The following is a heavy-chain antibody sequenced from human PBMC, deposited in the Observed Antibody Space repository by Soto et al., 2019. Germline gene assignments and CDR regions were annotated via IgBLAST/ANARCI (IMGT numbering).Heavy chain of an antibody. V-gene: IGHV3-33*01. CDR1: GFTFSSYG. Sequence: QVQLVESGGGVVQPGRSLRLSCAASGFTFSSYGMNWVRQAPGKGLEWVAVIWYDGSNKYYADSVKGRFTISRDNSKNTLYLQMNSLRAEDTAVYYCAAYSSSSFDYWGQGTLVTVSS. CDR2: IWYDGSNK. D-gene: IGHD6-6*01. CDR3: AAYSSSSFDY. J-gene: IGHJ4*02.